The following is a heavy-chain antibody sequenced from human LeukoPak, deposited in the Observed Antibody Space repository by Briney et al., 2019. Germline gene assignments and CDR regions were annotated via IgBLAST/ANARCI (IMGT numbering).Heavy chain of an antibody. D-gene: IGHD3-10*01. V-gene: IGHV4-38-2*01. CDR1: GYSISSGYY. Sequence: SETLSLTCAVSGYSISSGYYWGWIRQPPGQGLEWIGSIYHSGSTYYNPSLKGRVTISVDTSKNQFSLKLSSVTAADTAVYYCARAPNMVRVDYWGQGTLVTVSS. J-gene: IGHJ4*02. CDR3: ARAPNMVRVDY. CDR2: IYHSGST.